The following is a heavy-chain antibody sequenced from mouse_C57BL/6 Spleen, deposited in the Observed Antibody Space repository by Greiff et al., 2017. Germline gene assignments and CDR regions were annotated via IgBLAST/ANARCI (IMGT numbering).Heavy chain of an antibody. Sequence: VQLKESGPELVKPGDSVKISCKASGYSFTGYFMNWVMQSHGKSLEWIGRINPYNGDTFYNQKFKGKATLTVDKSSSTAHMELRSLTSEDSAVYYCARWVDDGYYLFDYWGQGTTLTVSS. V-gene: IGHV1-20*01. J-gene: IGHJ2*01. CDR2: INPYNGDT. CDR3: ARWVDDGYYLFDY. CDR1: GYSFTGYF. D-gene: IGHD2-3*01.